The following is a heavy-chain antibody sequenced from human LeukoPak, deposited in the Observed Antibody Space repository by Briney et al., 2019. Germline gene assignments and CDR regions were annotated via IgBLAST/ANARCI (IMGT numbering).Heavy chain of an antibody. D-gene: IGHD2-2*01. CDR2: IRDKPDGGTT. V-gene: IGHV3-15*01. CDR3: TTDNAPGMDV. Sequence: GGSLRLSCAASGFSFSNAWMSWVRQAPGKGMEWVGLIRDKPDGGTTDYAAPVKGRFTISRDDSKSMLYLQMNSLKTEDTAVYYCTTDNAPGMDVWGQGTTVTVSS. J-gene: IGHJ6*02. CDR1: GFSFSNAW.